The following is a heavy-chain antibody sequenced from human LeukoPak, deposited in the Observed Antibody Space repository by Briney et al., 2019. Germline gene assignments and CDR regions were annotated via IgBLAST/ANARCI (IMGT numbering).Heavy chain of an antibody. CDR1: GYTFTSYY. D-gene: IGHD3-22*01. V-gene: IGHV1-46*01. CDR3: ARDWGYYDSSGYEGFDY. Sequence: GASVKVSCKASGYTFTSYYMHWVRQAPGQGLEWMGIINPSGGSTSYAQKFQGRVTMTRDMSTSTVYMELSSLRSEDTAVYYCARDWGYYDSSGYEGFDYWGQGTLVTVSS. CDR2: INPSGGST. J-gene: IGHJ4*02.